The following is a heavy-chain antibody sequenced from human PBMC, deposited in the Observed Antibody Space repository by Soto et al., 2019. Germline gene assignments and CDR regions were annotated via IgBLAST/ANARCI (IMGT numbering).Heavy chain of an antibody. D-gene: IGHD4-4*01. V-gene: IGHV1-69*02. Sequence: QVQLVQSGAEVKKPGSSVKVSCKASGGTVSSYTISWVRQAPGQGLEWMGRIIPILGIANYAQKFQGRVTITADKSTSTAYMELSSLRSEDTAVYYCARVSTVTRFDYWGQGTLVTVSS. CDR1: GGTVSSYT. CDR2: IIPILGIA. CDR3: ARVSTVTRFDY. J-gene: IGHJ4*02.